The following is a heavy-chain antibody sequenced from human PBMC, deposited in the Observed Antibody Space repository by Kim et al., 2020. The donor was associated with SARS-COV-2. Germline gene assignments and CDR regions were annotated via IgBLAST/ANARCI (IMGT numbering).Heavy chain of an antibody. CDR2: INAGNGNT. CDR3: ARDEIAVAGTGFDY. V-gene: IGHV1-3*01. Sequence: ASVKVSCKASGYTFTSYAMHWVRQAPGQRLEWMGWINAGNGNTKYSQKFQGRVTITRDTSASTAYMELSSLRSEDTAVYYCARDEIAVAGTGFDYWGQGTLVTVSS. D-gene: IGHD6-19*01. CDR1: GYTFTSYA. J-gene: IGHJ4*02.